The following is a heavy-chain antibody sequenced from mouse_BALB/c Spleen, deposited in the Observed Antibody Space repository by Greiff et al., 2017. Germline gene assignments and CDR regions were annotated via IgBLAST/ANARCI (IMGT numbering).Heavy chain of an antibody. D-gene: IGHD2-3*01. CDR3: ARPDDGYFAY. CDR1: GFTFSSYT. Sequence: EVQGVESGGGLVQPGGSLKLSCAASGFTFSSYTMSWVRQTPEKRLEWVAYISNGGGSTYYPDTVKGRFTISRDNAKNTLYLQMSSLKSEDTAMYYSARPDDGYFAYWGQGTLVTVSA. J-gene: IGHJ3*01. V-gene: IGHV5-12-2*01. CDR2: ISNGGGST.